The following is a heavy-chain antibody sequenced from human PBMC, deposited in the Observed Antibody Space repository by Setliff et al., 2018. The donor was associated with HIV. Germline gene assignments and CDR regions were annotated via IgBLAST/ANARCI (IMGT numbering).Heavy chain of an antibody. V-gene: IGHV4-39*01. CDR3: ARVSSSYYFLGAFDS. CDR1: GGSITSGHYY. Sequence: SETLSLTCTVSGGSITSGHYYWAWIRQPPGKGLEWIGNILNGVNTYYNPSLKSRVTISVDMSKNQFSLKVDSATATDTAVYFCARVSSSYYFLGAFDSWGQGTLVTVSS. J-gene: IGHJ4*02. CDR2: ILNGVNT. D-gene: IGHD2-15*01.